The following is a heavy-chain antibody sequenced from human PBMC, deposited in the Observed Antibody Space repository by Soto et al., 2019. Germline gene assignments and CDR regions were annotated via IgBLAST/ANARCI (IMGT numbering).Heavy chain of an antibody. D-gene: IGHD3-10*01. CDR1: GGSISSYY. CDR2: IYYSGST. CDR3: ARWYGGAFDI. V-gene: IGHV4-59*08. J-gene: IGHJ3*02. Sequence: QVQLQESGPGLVKPSETLSLTCTVSGGSISSYYWSWIRQPPGKGLEWIGYIYYSGSTNYNPSLKSRVTISVDTSKNQFSLKLSSVTAADTAVYYCARWYGGAFDIWGQGTMVTVSS.